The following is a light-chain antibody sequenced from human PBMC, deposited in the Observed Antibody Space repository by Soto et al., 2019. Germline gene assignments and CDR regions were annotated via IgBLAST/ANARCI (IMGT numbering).Light chain of an antibody. CDR2: GAS. J-gene: IGKJ1*01. CDR3: QQYGTPPT. V-gene: IGKV3-20*01. CDR1: QSVSNNY. Sequence: EIVLTQSPGTLSLSPGERATLSCRASQSVSNNYLDWYQQNPGQAPRRLIFGASGRATGIPDRFSGSGSGTDFTLTISRLEPEDFAVYYCQQYGTPPTFGQGTKVEIK.